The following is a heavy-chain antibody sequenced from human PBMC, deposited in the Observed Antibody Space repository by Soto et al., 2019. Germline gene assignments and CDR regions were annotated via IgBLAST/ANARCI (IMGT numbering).Heavy chain of an antibody. Sequence: QVQVQQWGAGLLKSSEPLSLTCAVYGGSFSGYYWSWIRQSPGKGLEWIGEVNPTGSTKYNPSLKSRVTISVDTSKTQFSLNLNSVTAADTALYYCARSREQWLVDAFDSWGQGTMVTVSS. CDR1: GGSFSGYY. CDR3: ARSREQWLVDAFDS. D-gene: IGHD6-19*01. CDR2: VNPTGST. J-gene: IGHJ3*02. V-gene: IGHV4-34*01.